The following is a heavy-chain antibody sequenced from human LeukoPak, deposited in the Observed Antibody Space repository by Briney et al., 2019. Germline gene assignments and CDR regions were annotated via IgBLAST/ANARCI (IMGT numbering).Heavy chain of an antibody. CDR3: ASSNHFWSGYYLLDY. CDR2: IDHSGST. CDR1: GGSFSGYY. Sequence: PSETLSLTCAVYGGSFSGYYWIWIRQPPGKGLEWIGEIDHSGSTNYNPSLESRVTISVDTSKNRFSLELSSVTAADTAVYYCASSNHFWSGYYLLDYWSQGTLVTVSS. J-gene: IGHJ4*02. D-gene: IGHD3-3*02. V-gene: IGHV4-34*01.